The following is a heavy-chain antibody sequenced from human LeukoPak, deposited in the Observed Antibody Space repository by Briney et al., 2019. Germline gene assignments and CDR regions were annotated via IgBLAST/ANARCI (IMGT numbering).Heavy chain of an antibody. J-gene: IGHJ3*02. CDR2: ISSSGSTI. Sequence: GGSLRLSCAASGFTFSSYEMNWARQAPGKGREGVSYISSSGSTIYYADSVKGRFTISRDNSKNTLYLQMNSLRAEDTAVYYCAKGVPYLFYAFDIWGQGTMVTVSS. V-gene: IGHV3-48*03. CDR3: AKGVPYLFYAFDI. D-gene: IGHD2/OR15-2a*01. CDR1: GFTFSSYE.